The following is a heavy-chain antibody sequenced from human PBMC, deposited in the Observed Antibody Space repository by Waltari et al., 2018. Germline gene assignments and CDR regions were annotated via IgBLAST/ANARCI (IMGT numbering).Heavy chain of an antibody. Sequence: EVQLVESGRGLVQPGRSLRLSCAASGFTFDDYAMHWVRQAPGKGLEWVSGISWNSGSIGYADSVKGRFTISRDNAKNSLYLQMNSLRAEDTALYYCAKGDYYDSSGYYHYYGMDVWGQGTTVTVSS. J-gene: IGHJ6*02. CDR1: GFTFDDYA. D-gene: IGHD3-22*01. V-gene: IGHV3-9*01. CDR2: ISWNSGSI. CDR3: AKGDYYDSSGYYHYYGMDV.